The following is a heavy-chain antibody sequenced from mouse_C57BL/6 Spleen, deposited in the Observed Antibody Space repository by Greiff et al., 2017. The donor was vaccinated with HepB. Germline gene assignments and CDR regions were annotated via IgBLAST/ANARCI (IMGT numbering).Heavy chain of an antibody. J-gene: IGHJ3*01. CDR1: GYTFTDYY. CDR3: ASDDYDWFAY. D-gene: IGHD2-4*01. V-gene: IGHV1-26*01. Sequence: VQLQQSGPELVKPGASVKISCKASGYTFTDYYMNWVKQSHGKSLEWIGDINPNNGGTSYNQKFKGKATLTVDKSSSTAYMELRSLTSEDSAVYYCASDDYDWFAYWGQGTLVTVSA. CDR2: INPNNGGT.